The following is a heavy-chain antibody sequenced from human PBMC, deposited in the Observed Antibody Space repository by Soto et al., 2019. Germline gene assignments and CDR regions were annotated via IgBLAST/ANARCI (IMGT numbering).Heavy chain of an antibody. CDR1: GYTFTSYD. J-gene: IGHJ6*02. CDR3: ARGEKKPYYYYGMDV. CDR2: MNPNSGNT. Sequence: ASVKVSFKASGYTFTSYDINWVRQATGQGLEWMGWMNPNSGNTGYAQKFQGRVTMTRNTSISTAYMELSSLRSEDTAVYYCARGEKKPYYYYGMDVWGQGTTVTVSS. V-gene: IGHV1-8*01.